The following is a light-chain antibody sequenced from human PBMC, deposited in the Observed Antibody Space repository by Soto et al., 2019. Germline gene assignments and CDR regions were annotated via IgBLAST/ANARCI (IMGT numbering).Light chain of an antibody. Sequence: EIVLTQSPGTLSLSPGERATLSCRASQNIRSNYLAWYQQKPGQAPRLLISDASTRAAGIPDRLSGSGSGTDFTLTISRLEPEDFAVYYCQQYNNWPRTFGQGTKVDIK. CDR3: QQYNNWPRT. V-gene: IGKV3-20*01. J-gene: IGKJ1*01. CDR2: DAS. CDR1: QNIRSNY.